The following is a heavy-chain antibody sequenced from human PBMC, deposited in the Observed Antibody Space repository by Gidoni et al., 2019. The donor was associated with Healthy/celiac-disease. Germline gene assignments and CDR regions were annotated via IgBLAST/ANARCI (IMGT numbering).Heavy chain of an antibody. J-gene: IGHJ5*02. V-gene: IGHV4-39*01. CDR2: IYYSGST. D-gene: IGHD5-12*01. CDR3: ARKGRSGYAP. CDR1: GGSISSSSYY. Sequence: QLQLQESGPGLVKPSETLSLTCTVSGGSISSSSYYWGWIRQPPGKGLEWIGSIYYSGSTYYNPPLKSRVTISVDTSKNQFSLKLSSVTAADTAVYYCARKGRSGYAPWGQGTLVTVSS.